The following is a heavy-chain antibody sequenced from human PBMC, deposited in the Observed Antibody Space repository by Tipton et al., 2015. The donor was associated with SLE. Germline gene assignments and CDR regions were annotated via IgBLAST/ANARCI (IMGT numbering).Heavy chain of an antibody. D-gene: IGHD2-15*01. CDR3: ARNPTSYCSGGSCYSPWFDP. Sequence: TLSLTCTVSGGSVSSGSYYWGWIRQPPGKGLEWIGNVYYAGDTYYNTSLKSRVVISVDASKNQFSLKLSSVTAADTAVYYCARNPTSYCSGGSCYSPWFDPWGQGTLVTVSS. J-gene: IGHJ5*02. V-gene: IGHV4-39*07. CDR1: GGSVSSGSYY. CDR2: VYYAGDT.